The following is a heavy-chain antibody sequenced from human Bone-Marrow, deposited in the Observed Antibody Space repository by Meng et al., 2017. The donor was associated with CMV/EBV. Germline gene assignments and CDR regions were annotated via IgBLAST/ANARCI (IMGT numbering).Heavy chain of an antibody. Sequence: GGSLRLSCAASGFTFSSYGMHWVRQAPGKGLEWVSYISSSSSTIYYADSVKGRFTISRDNAKNSLYLQMNSLRAEDTAVYYCARVLRANAPDYWGQGTLVTVSS. CDR1: GFTFSSYG. CDR3: ARVLRANAPDY. J-gene: IGHJ4*02. V-gene: IGHV3-48*04. D-gene: IGHD4/OR15-4a*01. CDR2: ISSSSSTI.